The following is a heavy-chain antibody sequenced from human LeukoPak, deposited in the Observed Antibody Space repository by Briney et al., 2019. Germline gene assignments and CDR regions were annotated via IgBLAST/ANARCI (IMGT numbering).Heavy chain of an antibody. CDR3: ARDGRGYSYGSPYFDS. J-gene: IGHJ4*02. V-gene: IGHV3-21*01. CDR1: GFTFSSHS. D-gene: IGHD5-18*01. CDR2: ISSSGSDL. Sequence: KSGGSLRLSCAASGFTFSSHSMNWVRQAPGKGLEWVSSISSSGSDLYYADSVKGRFTISRDNAKNSLYLHMNSLRAEDTAVYYCARDGRGYSYGSPYFDSWGQGTLVTVSS.